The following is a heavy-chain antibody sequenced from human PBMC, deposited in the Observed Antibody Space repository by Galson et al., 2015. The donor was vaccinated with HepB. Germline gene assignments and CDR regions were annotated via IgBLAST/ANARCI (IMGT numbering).Heavy chain of an antibody. Sequence: SLRLSCAASGFTFSSYGMHWVRQAPGKGLEWVAVIWYDGSNKYYADSVKGRFTISRDNSKNTLYLQMNSLRAEDTAVYCCARDELGYFDYWGQGTLVTVSS. CDR2: IWYDGSNK. V-gene: IGHV3-33*01. CDR3: ARDELGYFDY. D-gene: IGHD1-7*01. CDR1: GFTFSSYG. J-gene: IGHJ4*02.